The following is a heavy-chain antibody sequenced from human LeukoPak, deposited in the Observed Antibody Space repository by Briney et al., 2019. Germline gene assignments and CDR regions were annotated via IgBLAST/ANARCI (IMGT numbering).Heavy chain of an antibody. CDR2: ITTSGGST. Sequence: GGSLRLSCAASGFTFSSSAMFWVRQAPGKGLEWVSTITTSGGSTSFADSVKGRFTISRDNSKNTLYLQMNSLRAEDTAIYYCAKDRHLAIWGQGTMVTVSS. CDR3: AKDRHLAI. CDR1: GFTFSSSA. V-gene: IGHV3-23*01. J-gene: IGHJ3*02.